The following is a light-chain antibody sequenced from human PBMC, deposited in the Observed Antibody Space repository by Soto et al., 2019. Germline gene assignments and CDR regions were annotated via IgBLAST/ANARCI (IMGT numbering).Light chain of an antibody. CDR2: DAS. Sequence: EIVLTQSPDTLSLSPGERATLSCRASQSVSSSLAWYQQKPGQAPRLLIYDASKRATGIPARFSGSWSGTDFTLTISSLEPEDFAVYYCQQRSNWPPEVTFGPGTKVDIK. V-gene: IGKV3-11*01. CDR3: QQRSNWPPEVT. J-gene: IGKJ3*01. CDR1: QSVSSS.